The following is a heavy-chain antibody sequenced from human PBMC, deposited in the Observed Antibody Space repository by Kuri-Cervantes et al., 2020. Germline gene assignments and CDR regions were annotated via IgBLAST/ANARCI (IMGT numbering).Heavy chain of an antibody. J-gene: IGHJ4*02. D-gene: IGHD2-15*01. Sequence: GGSLRLSCAVSGLTFSSYAMNWVRQAPGKGLEWVSAISGSGGSTYYADSVKGRFTVSRDNAKNSLYLQMNSLRVEDTAVYYCARGRVGAAVFDYWGQGTLVTVSS. CDR2: ISGSGGST. CDR3: ARGRVGAAVFDY. V-gene: IGHV3-23*01. CDR1: GLTFSSYA.